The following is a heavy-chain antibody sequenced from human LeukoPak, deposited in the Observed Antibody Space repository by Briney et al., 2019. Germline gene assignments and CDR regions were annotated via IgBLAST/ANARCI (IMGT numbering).Heavy chain of an antibody. V-gene: IGHV3-33*01. J-gene: IGHJ4*02. D-gene: IGHD3-10*01. CDR2: IWDDGHNK. CDR1: GFTFTSYG. Sequence: GALRLSCAESGFTFTSYGMHWVRQDPGKGLEWVAVIWDDGHNKYYADSVMGRFNISRGDSKNTLYLQMRSLRAEDTAVCYCERGGEDYYGAGRYPFDYWGQGTLVTVSS. CDR3: ERGGEDYYGAGRYPFDY.